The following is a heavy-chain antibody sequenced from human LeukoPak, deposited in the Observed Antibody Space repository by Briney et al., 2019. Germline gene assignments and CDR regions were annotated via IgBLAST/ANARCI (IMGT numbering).Heavy chain of an antibody. CDR1: GYTFTNYA. J-gene: IGHJ4*02. D-gene: IGHD3-10*01. CDR2: INAGNGNT. CDR3: ARGILWFGELSSLGY. Sequence: GASVKVSCTASGYTFTNYAMHWVRQAPGQRLEWMGWINAGNGNTKYSQKFQDRVTITRDTSASTAYMELSSLKSEDTAVYYCARGILWFGELSSLGYWGQGTLVTVSS. V-gene: IGHV1-3*01.